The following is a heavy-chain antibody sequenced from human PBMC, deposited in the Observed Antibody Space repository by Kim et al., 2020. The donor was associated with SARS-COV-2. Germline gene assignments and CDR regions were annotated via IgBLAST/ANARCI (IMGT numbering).Heavy chain of an antibody. V-gene: IGHV4-59*13. J-gene: IGHJ4*02. CDR2: IYYSGST. D-gene: IGHD3-3*01. CDR3: ARGARAYYDFWSGPYYFDY. Sequence: SETLSLTCTVSGGSISSYYWSWIRQPPGKGLEWIGYIYYSGSTNYNPSLKSRVTISVDTSKNQFSLKLSSVTAADTAVYYCARGARAYYDFWSGPYYFDYWGQGTLVTVSS. CDR1: GGSISSYY.